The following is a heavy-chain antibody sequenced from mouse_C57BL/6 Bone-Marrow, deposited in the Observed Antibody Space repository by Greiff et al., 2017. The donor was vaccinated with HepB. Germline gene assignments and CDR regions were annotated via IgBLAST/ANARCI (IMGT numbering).Heavy chain of an antibody. J-gene: IGHJ3*01. CDR2: IHPNSGST. Sequence: QVQLQQPGAELVKPGASVKLSCKASGYTFTSYWMHWVQQRPGQGLEWIGMIHPNSGSTNYNEKFKSKATLTVDKSSSTAYMQLSSLTSEDSAVYCCARALDYDGSNYDWLADWGQGTRVTGAA. V-gene: IGHV1-64*01. CDR3: ARALDYDGSNYDWLAD. D-gene: IGHD1-1*01. CDR1: GYTFTSYW.